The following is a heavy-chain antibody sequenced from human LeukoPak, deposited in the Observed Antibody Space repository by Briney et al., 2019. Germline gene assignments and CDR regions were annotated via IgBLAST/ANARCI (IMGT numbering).Heavy chain of an antibody. CDR1: GGSVSHSNW. Sequence: SETLSLTCAVSGGSVSHSNWWTWVRQSPGKGLEWIGEVHPSEGTNYNPSLKSRVTMSIDTSKSQFSLKLSSVTAADTAVYYCARGLDFWSGYYMGYRGQGTLVTVSS. J-gene: IGHJ4*02. CDR3: ARGLDFWSGYYMGY. CDR2: VHPSEGT. V-gene: IGHV4-4*02. D-gene: IGHD3-3*01.